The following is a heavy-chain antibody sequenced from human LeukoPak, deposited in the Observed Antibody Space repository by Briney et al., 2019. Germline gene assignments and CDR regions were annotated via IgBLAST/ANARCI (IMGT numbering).Heavy chain of an antibody. CDR1: GYTFTSYD. CDR3: ARGLGPIAMLDP. D-gene: IGHD6-6*01. Sequence: ASVKVSCKASGYTFTSYDINWVRQATGQGLEWMGWMNPNSGNTGYAQKFQGRVTITRNTSISTAYMELSSLRSEDTAVYYCARGLGPIAMLDPWGQGTLVTVSS. J-gene: IGHJ5*02. V-gene: IGHV1-8*03. CDR2: MNPNSGNT.